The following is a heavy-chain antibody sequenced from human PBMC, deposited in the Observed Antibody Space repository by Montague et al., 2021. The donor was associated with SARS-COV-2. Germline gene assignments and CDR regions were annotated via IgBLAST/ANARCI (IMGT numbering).Heavy chain of an antibody. J-gene: IGHJ4*02. D-gene: IGHD3-22*01. Sequence: SLRLSCAASGITFTNYRMSWVRQAPGKGLEWVANIKPDGTDKYYVDSVKGRFTISRDNAKKSLYLQMNSLTAEDTAVYYCATDSFSGYFDWGQGTLVTVSS. CDR2: IKPDGTDK. CDR3: ATDSFSGYFD. CDR1: GITFTNYR. V-gene: IGHV3-7*01.